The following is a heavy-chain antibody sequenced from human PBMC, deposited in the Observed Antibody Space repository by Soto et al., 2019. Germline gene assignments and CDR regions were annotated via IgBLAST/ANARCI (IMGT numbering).Heavy chain of an antibody. V-gene: IGHV4-30-2*01. CDR2: IYHSGST. J-gene: IGHJ5*02. D-gene: IGHD3-9*01. Sequence: SETLSLTCAVSGGSISSGGYSWSWIRQPPGKGLEWIGYIYHSGSTYYNPSLKSRVTISVDRSKNQFSLKLSSVTAADTAVYYCARSNFDWFVWFDPWGQGTLVTVSS. CDR1: GGSISSGGYS. CDR3: ARSNFDWFVWFDP.